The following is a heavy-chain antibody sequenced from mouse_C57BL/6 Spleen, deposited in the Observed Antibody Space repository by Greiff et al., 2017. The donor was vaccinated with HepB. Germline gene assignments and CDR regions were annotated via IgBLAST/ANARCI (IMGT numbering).Heavy chain of an antibody. Sequence: VQLQQSGAELARPGASVKLSCKASGYTFTSYGISWVKQRTGQGLEWIGEIYPRSGNTYYNEKFKGKATLTADKSSSTSYMELRSLTSEDSAVYFCARWYDDDYYFDYWGQGTTLTVSS. D-gene: IGHD2-4*01. CDR3: ARWYDDDYYFDY. J-gene: IGHJ2*01. CDR2: IYPRSGNT. V-gene: IGHV1-81*01. CDR1: GYTFTSYG.